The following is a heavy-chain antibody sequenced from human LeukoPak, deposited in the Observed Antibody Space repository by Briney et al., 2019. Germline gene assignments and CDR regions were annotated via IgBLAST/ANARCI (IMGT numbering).Heavy chain of an antibody. CDR3: TRVGPVGATPFYYYYGMDV. D-gene: IGHD1-26*01. J-gene: IGHJ6*02. CDR2: IRSKAYGGTT. CDR1: GFTFGDYA. V-gene: IGHV3-49*04. Sequence: GGSLRLSCTASGFTFGDYAMSWVRQAPGKGLEWVGFIRSKAYGGTTEYAASVKGRFTISRDDSKSIAYLQMNSLKTEDTAVYYCTRVGPVGATPFYYYYGMDVWGQGITVTVSS.